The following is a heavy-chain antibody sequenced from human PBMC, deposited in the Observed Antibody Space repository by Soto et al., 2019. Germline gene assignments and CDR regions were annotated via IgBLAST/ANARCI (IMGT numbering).Heavy chain of an antibody. Sequence: PEETLSLTCTVSGGSISSSSYYWGWIRQPPGKGLEWIGSIYYSGSTYYNPSLKSRVTISVDTSKNQFSLKLSSVTAADTAVYYCASTYYYGSGPYYYYGMDVWGQGTTVTVSS. CDR2: IYYSGST. D-gene: IGHD3-10*01. J-gene: IGHJ6*02. CDR3: ASTYYYGSGPYYYYGMDV. CDR1: GGSISSSSYY. V-gene: IGHV4-39*01.